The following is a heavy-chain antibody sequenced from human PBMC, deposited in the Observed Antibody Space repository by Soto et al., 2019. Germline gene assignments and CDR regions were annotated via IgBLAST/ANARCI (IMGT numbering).Heavy chain of an antibody. Sequence: SETLSLTCAASGGSFSGYYWSWIRQPPAKGLEWIGEINHSGSTNYNPSLKSRVTISVDTSKNQFSLKLSSVTAADTAVYYCARGKRSLYNWNYKAFDPCGEGTLVTXSS. CDR1: GGSFSGYY. D-gene: IGHD1-7*01. CDR3: ARGKRSLYNWNYKAFDP. CDR2: INHSGST. V-gene: IGHV4-34*01. J-gene: IGHJ5*02.